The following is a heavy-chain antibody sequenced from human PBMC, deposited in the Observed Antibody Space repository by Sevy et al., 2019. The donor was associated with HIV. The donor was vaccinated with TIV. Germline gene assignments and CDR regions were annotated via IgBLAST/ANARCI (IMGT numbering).Heavy chain of an antibody. CDR1: GFTFSTYS. CDR3: ARDAYYYDSREENWFDP. V-gene: IGHV3-48*02. J-gene: IGHJ5*02. CDR2: ISRTSTTT. Sequence: GGSLRLSCKASGFTFSTYSMHWVRQAPGKGLEWVSSISRTSTTTYYADSAKGRFTISRDNAKNSLYLQMNSLRYEDTAVYYCARDAYYYDSREENWFDPWGQGTLVTVSS. D-gene: IGHD3-22*01.